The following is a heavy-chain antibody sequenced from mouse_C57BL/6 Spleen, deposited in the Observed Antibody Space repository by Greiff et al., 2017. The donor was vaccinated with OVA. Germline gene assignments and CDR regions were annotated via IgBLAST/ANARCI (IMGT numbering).Heavy chain of an antibody. CDR2: NDPETGGT. Sequence: VQLQESGAELVRPGASVTLSCKASGYTFTDYEMHWVKQTPVHGLEWIGANDPETGGTAYNQKFKGKAILTADKSSSTAYMDLRSLTSEDSAVYYCTRRDNSDCWGQGTTLTVSS. V-gene: IGHV1-15*01. CDR3: TRRDNSDC. J-gene: IGHJ2*01. CDR1: GYTFTDYE.